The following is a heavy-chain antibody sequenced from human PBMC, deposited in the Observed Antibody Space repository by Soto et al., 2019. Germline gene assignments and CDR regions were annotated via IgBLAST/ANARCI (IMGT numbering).Heavy chain of an antibody. J-gene: IGHJ6*02. CDR1: GYTFTSYG. CDR3: ARSGQPRSYYYYYYGMDV. CDR2: ISAYNGNT. Sequence: ASVKVSCKASGYTFTSYGISWVRQAPGQGLEWMGWISAYNGNTNYAQKLQGRVTMTTDTSTSTAYMELGSLRSDDTAVYYCARSGQPRSYYYYYYGMDVWGQGTTVTVSS. D-gene: IGHD3-10*01. V-gene: IGHV1-18*01.